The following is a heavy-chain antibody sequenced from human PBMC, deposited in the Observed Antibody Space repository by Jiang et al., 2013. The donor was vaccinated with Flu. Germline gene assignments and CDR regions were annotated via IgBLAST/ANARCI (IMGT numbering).Heavy chain of an antibody. Sequence: GPGLVKPSETLSLTCTVSGGSISSYYWSWIRQPPGKGLEWIGYIYYSGSTNYNPSLKSRVTISVDTSKNQFSLKLSSVTAADTAVYYCARGRYYGSADYYYYYGMDVWGQGTTVTVSS. CDR2: IYYSGST. CDR1: GGSISSYY. CDR3: ARGRYYGSADYYYYYGMDV. D-gene: IGHD3-10*01. J-gene: IGHJ6*02. V-gene: IGHV4-59*01.